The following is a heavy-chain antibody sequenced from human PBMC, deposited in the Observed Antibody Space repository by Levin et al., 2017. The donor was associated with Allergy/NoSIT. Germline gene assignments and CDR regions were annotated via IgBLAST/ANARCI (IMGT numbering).Heavy chain of an antibody. Sequence: KPSETLSLTCTVSGGSVSSGTYYWSWIRQPPGKGLEWIGYINYRGSTKYNPSLKSRVTISVDTSKNEFSLKLSSVTAADTAVYYCARNRIVVAGGNDYYYGMDVWGQGTTVTVSS. D-gene: IGHD6-19*01. V-gene: IGHV4-61*01. CDR2: INYRGST. CDR1: GGSVSSGTYY. J-gene: IGHJ6*02. CDR3: ARNRIVVAGGNDYYYGMDV.